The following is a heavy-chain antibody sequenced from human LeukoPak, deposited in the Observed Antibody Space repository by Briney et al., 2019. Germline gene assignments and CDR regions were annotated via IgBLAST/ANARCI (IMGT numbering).Heavy chain of an antibody. V-gene: IGHV4-39*07. CDR3: ARDADEMARVNWFDP. CDR1: GGSISSSSYY. CDR2: IYYSGST. Sequence: QPSETLSLTCTVSGGSISSSSYYWGWIRQPPGKGLEWIGSIYYSGSTYYNPSLKSRVTISVDTSKNQFSLKLSSVTAADTAVYYCARDADEMARVNWFDPWGQGTLVTVSS. J-gene: IGHJ5*02. D-gene: IGHD5-24*01.